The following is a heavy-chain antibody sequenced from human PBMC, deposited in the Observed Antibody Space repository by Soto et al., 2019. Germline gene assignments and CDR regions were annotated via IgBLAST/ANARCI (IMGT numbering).Heavy chain of an antibody. CDR2: ISAHNGST. V-gene: IGHV1-18*01. Sequence: QVHLVQSGAEVKKPGASVKVSCKGSGYTFTSYGITWVRQAPGQGLEWMGWISAHNGSTNYAQKFQSRVTVPRDTSTSTAYMELRSLRSDDTAVYYCASGRYGDYWGQGALVTVSS. CDR1: GYTFTSYG. D-gene: IGHD1-26*01. CDR3: ASGRYGDY. J-gene: IGHJ4*02.